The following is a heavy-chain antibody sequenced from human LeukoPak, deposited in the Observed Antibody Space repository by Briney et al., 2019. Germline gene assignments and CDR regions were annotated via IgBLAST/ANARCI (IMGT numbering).Heavy chain of an antibody. CDR1: GMRFSDFY. J-gene: IGHJ4*02. CDR2: ISSNGNII. V-gene: IGHV3-11*01. CDR3: AEGGTVLNL. Sequence: PGGSLRLSCAASGMRFSDFYMYWMRQAPGKGPEWISFISSNGNIIHYADSVKGRFTISRDNAKNSLYLHVGSLRVDDTANYYCAEGGTVLNLWGRGPGVSVSS. D-gene: IGHD1-1*01.